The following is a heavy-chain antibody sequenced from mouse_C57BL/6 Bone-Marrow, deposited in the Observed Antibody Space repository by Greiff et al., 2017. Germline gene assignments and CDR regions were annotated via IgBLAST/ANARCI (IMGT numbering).Heavy chain of an antibody. J-gene: IGHJ2*01. CDR3: AREGYDYDDY. CDR1: GYTFTDYY. D-gene: IGHD2-4*01. CDR2: IYPGSGNT. V-gene: IGHV1-76*01. Sequence: QVQLQQSGAELVRPGASVKLSCKASGYTFTDYYINWVKQRPGQGLEWIARIYPGSGNTYYNEKFKGKATLTAEKSSSTAYMQLSSLTSEDSAVYFCAREGYDYDDYWGQGTTLTVSS.